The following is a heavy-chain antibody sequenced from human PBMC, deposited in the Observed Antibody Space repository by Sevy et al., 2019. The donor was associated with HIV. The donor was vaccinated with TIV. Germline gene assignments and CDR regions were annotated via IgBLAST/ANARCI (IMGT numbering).Heavy chain of an antibody. J-gene: IGHJ3*02. CDR1: GYTFTSYG. CDR3: ARDTPRRKVWPRKGDAFDI. V-gene: IGHV1-18*01. Sequence: ASVKVSCKASGYTFTSYGISWVRQAPGQGLEWMGWISAYNGNTNYAQKVQGRLTMTTETSTSTAYMELRSLRSDDTAVYYCARDTPRRKVWPRKGDAFDIWGQGTMVTVSS. D-gene: IGHD2-8*01. CDR2: ISAYNGNT.